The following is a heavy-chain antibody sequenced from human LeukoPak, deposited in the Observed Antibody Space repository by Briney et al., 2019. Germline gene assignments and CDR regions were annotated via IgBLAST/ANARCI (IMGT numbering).Heavy chain of an antibody. CDR2: INPNSGGT. V-gene: IGHV1-2*02. J-gene: IGHJ4*02. CDR3: ASTVRGYSYAFFDY. Sequence: ASVTVSCKASGYTFTGYYMHWVRQAPGQGLEWMGWINPNSGGTNYAQKFQGRVTMTRDTSISTAYMELSRLRSDDTAVYYCASTVRGYSYAFFDYWGQGTLVTVSS. D-gene: IGHD5-18*01. CDR1: GYTFTGYY.